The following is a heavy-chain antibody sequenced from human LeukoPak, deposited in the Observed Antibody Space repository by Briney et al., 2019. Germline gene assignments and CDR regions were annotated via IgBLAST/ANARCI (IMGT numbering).Heavy chain of an antibody. CDR1: GGSFSGYY. J-gene: IGHJ3*02. CDR3: ARGRNRRLDI. CDR2: INHSGST. D-gene: IGHD2/OR15-2a*01. Sequence: SETLSLTCAVYGGSFSGYYWSWIRRPPGKGLEWIGEINHSGSTNYNPSLKSRVTISVDTSKNQFSLKLSSVTAADTAVYYCARGRNRRLDIWGQGTMVTVSS. V-gene: IGHV4-34*01.